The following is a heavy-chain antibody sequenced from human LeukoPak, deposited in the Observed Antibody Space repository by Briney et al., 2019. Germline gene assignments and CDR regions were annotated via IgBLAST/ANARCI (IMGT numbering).Heavy chain of an antibody. CDR2: IYSGGMT. CDR1: GFTVSNNY. Sequence: PGGSLRLSCAASGFTVSNNYMSWVRQAPGKGLEWVSVIYSGGMTYNADSVKGRFTISRDNSKNTLYLQMNSLSAEDTAVYYCARGHGSGSYGNGMEVWGQGTTVTVSS. V-gene: IGHV3-53*01. D-gene: IGHD3-10*01. J-gene: IGHJ6*02. CDR3: ARGHGSGSYGNGMEV.